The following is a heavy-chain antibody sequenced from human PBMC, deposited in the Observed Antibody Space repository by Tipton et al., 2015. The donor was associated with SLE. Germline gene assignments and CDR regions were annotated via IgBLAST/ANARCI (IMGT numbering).Heavy chain of an antibody. J-gene: IGHJ2*01. D-gene: IGHD6-13*01. CDR3: AGSSLWYFDL. CDR2: ISWNSGSI. V-gene: IGHV3-9*01. Sequence: SLRLSCAASGFTFADYAMHWVRQAPGKGLEWVSGISWNSGSIGYADSVKDRFTISRDNAKNSLYLQMNSLRAEDTALYYCAGSSLWYFDLWGRGTLVTVSS. CDR1: GFTFADYA.